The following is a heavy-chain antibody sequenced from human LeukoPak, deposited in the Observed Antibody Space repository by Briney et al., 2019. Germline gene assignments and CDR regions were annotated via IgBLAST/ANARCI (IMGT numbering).Heavy chain of an antibody. J-gene: IGHJ6*02. CDR2: INAGNGNT. V-gene: IGHV1-3*01. CDR1: GYTFVSYG. D-gene: IGHD6-19*01. CDR3: ASPSSVAVFILDYYYGMDV. Sequence: ASVKVSCKASGYTFVSYGISWVRQAPGQGLEWMGWINAGNGNTKYSQKFQGRVTITRDTSASTAYMELSSLRSEDTAVYYCASPSSVAVFILDYYYGMDVWGQGTTVTVSS.